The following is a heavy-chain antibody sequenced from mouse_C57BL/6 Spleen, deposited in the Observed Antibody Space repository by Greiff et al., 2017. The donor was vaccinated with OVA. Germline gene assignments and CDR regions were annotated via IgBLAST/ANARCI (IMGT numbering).Heavy chain of an antibody. V-gene: IGHV1-22*01. J-gene: IGHJ2*01. Sequence: VQLQQSGPELVKPGASVKLSCKASGYTFTDYNMPWVKQSPGKSLEWIGYINPNNGGTSYNQKFKGKATLTVNKSSSTAYMELRSLTAEDSAVYYCARGGSTDYFDYWGQGTTLTVSS. CDR2: INPNNGGT. CDR1: GYTFTDYN. D-gene: IGHD1-1*01. CDR3: ARGGSTDYFDY.